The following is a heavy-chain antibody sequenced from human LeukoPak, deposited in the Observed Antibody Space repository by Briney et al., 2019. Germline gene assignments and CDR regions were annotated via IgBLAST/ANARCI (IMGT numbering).Heavy chain of an antibody. CDR1: GFTFSSYA. CDR3: AKGWEYYYDSSGYYYGY. Sequence: PGGSLRLSCAASGFTFSSYAMSWVRQAPGKGLEWVSAISGSGGSTYYADSVKGRFTISRDNSKNTLYLQMNSLRAEDTAVYYCAKGWEYYYDSSGYYYGYWGQGTLVTVSS. D-gene: IGHD3-22*01. V-gene: IGHV3-23*01. CDR2: ISGSGGST. J-gene: IGHJ4*02.